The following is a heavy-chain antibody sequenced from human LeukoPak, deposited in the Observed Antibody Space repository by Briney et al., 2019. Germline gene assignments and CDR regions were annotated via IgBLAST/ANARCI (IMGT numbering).Heavy chain of an antibody. CDR3: ARDPIDIVVVPAAMTSTYYYYMDV. CDR1: GFTFSSYW. Sequence: PGGSLRLSCAASGFTFSSYWMSWVRQAPGKGLEWVANIKQDGSEKYYVDSVKGRFTISRDNAKNSLYLQMNSLRAEDTAVYYCARDPIDIVVVPAAMTSTYYYYMDVWGKGTTVTVSS. D-gene: IGHD2-2*01. J-gene: IGHJ6*03. V-gene: IGHV3-7*01. CDR2: IKQDGSEK.